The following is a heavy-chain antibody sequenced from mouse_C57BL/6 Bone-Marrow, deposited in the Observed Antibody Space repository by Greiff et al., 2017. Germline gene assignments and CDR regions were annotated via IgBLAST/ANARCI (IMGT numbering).Heavy chain of an antibody. Sequence: EVQRVESGGDLVKPGGSLKLSCAASGFTFSSYGMSWVRQTPDKRLEWVATISSGGSYTYYPDSVKGRFTISRDNAKNTLYLQMSSLKSEDTAMYYCARQYDYDEAYWGQGTLVTVSA. J-gene: IGHJ3*01. D-gene: IGHD2-4*01. CDR1: GFTFSSYG. CDR2: ISSGGSYT. CDR3: ARQYDYDEAY. V-gene: IGHV5-6*01.